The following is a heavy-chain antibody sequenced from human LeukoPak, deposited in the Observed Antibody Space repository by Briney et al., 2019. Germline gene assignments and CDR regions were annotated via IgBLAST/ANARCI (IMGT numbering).Heavy chain of an antibody. CDR1: GYSFTSYW. Sequence: RGESLKISCKGSGYSFTSYWIGWVRQMPGKGLEWMGIIYPGDSDTRYSPSFQGQVTISADKSISTAYLQWSSLKASDTAMYYCAGRGTMVRGVITYYYMDVWGKGTTVTVSS. V-gene: IGHV5-51*01. CDR2: IYPGDSDT. D-gene: IGHD3-10*01. CDR3: AGRGTMVRGVITYYYMDV. J-gene: IGHJ6*03.